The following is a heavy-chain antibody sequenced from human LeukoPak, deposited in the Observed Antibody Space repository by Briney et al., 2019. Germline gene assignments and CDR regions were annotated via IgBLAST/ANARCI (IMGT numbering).Heavy chain of an antibody. J-gene: IGHJ4*02. Sequence: QGLEWMGWISANNGDTNYAQNLQGRVTMTTDKSTSTAYMELRSLRSDDTAVYYCARGVWSDYWGQGTLVTVSS. D-gene: IGHD2-8*01. CDR3: ARGVWSDY. CDR2: ISANNGDT. V-gene: IGHV1-18*01.